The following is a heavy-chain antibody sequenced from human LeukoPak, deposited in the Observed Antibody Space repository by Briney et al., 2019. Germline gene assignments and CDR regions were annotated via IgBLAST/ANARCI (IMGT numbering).Heavy chain of an antibody. Sequence: GGSLRLSCAASGFTFIDSAMHWVRQASGKGLEWVGRIRNKANSHTTEYAAPVKGRFTISRDDLKNSLYLQLNSLKTEDTAVYYCARVGDVIAFDIWGQGTMVTVSS. D-gene: IGHD3-3*01. CDR1: GFTFIDSA. V-gene: IGHV3-72*01. J-gene: IGHJ3*02. CDR2: IRNKANSHTT. CDR3: ARVGDVIAFDI.